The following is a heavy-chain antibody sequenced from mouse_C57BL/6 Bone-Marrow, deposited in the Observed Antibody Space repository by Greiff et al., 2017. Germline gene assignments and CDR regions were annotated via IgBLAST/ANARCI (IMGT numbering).Heavy chain of an antibody. V-gene: IGHV8-8*01. D-gene: IGHD2-1*01. Sequence: QVTLKVSGPGILQPSQTLSLTCPFFGFSLSTLGMGVGWIRPPSGKGLEWLAHFWWDDDKYYNPALKSRRTISKDTSKNQVFRKIANVDTADTATYYCARITLLCYAMDYWGQGTSGTVSS. CDR1: GFSLSTLGMG. J-gene: IGHJ4*01. CDR2: FWWDDDK. CDR3: ARITLLCYAMDY.